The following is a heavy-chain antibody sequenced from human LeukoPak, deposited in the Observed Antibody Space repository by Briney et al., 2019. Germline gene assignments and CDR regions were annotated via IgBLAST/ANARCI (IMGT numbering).Heavy chain of an antibody. CDR1: GFTVSSNF. Sequence: GGSLRLFCAGSGFTVSSNFMSWVRQAPGKGLEWVSVIYTAGTTYYADSVKGRFTISRDNSKNTLYLQMNSLRAEDTAVYYCARGPRGPARLDYWGQGTLVTVSS. CDR3: ARGPRGPARLDY. D-gene: IGHD3-10*01. V-gene: IGHV3-53*01. CDR2: IYTAGTT. J-gene: IGHJ4*02.